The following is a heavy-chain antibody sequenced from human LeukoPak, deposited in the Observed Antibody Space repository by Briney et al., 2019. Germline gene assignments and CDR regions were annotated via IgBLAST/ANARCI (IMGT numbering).Heavy chain of an antibody. Sequence: PGGSLRLSCAASGFAFSSYGMSGLRQAPGKGLEGVSAISGSGCSTYYAHSVKGRFTISRDNSKNTLYLQMNSLRAEDTAVYYCARHTEYSSSWYRLFNNYYYMDVWGKGTTVTISS. D-gene: IGHD6-13*01. V-gene: IGHV3-23*01. J-gene: IGHJ6*03. CDR2: ISGSGCST. CDR3: ARHTEYSSSWYRLFNNYYYMDV. CDR1: GFAFSSYG.